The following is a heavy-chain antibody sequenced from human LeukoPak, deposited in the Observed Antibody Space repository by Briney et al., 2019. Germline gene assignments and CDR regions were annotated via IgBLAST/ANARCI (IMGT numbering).Heavy chain of an antibody. CDR3: ARDLGARIAAAGFDY. CDR2: IWYDGSNK. Sequence: GGSLRLSCAASGFTFSSYGMHWVRQATGKGLEWVAVIWYDGSNKYYADSVKGRFTISRDNSKNTLYLQMNSLRAEDTAVYYCARDLGARIAAAGFDYWGQGTLVTVSS. D-gene: IGHD6-13*01. CDR1: GFTFSSYG. J-gene: IGHJ4*02. V-gene: IGHV3-33*01.